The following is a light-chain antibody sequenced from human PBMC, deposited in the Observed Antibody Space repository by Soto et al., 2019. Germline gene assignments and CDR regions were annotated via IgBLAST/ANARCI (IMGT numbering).Light chain of an antibody. V-gene: IGLV2-8*01. CDR1: SSDVGGYNY. Sequence: SALTQPPSASGSPGQSVTISCTGTSSDVGGYNYVSWYQQHPGKVPKLMIYEVSKRPSGIPDRFSGSKSGNTASLTVSGLQAEDEADYYCSSYAASNTVVFGGGTKVTVL. CDR2: EVS. J-gene: IGLJ2*01. CDR3: SSYAASNTVV.